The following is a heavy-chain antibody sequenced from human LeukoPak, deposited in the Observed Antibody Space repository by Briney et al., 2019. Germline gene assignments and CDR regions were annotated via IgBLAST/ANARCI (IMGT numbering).Heavy chain of an antibody. D-gene: IGHD1-26*01. CDR2: INPSGGST. CDR3: ARPYRTQVGATGGIGY. V-gene: IGHV1-46*01. Sequence: ASVKVSCKASGYTFTSYYMHWVRQAPGQGLEWMGIINPSGGSTSYAQKFQGRVTMTRDTSTSTVYMELSSLRSEDTAVYYCARPYRTQVGATGGIGYWGQGTLVTVSS. J-gene: IGHJ4*02. CDR1: GYTFTSYY.